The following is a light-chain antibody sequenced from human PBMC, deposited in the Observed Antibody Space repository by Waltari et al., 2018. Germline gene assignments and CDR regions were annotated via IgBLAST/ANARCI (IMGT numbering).Light chain of an antibody. Sequence: VLTQSPGTVSLSPGDRAALSCRASQIVSNRDLAWYQPKVGQAPRLLLYGTYNRAAGIPDRGIGRGSGTDFTFIISKLEHEDFAVYYCQLFGGSPFWTFGQGTKVEI. J-gene: IGKJ1*01. CDR2: GTY. CDR3: QLFGGSPFWT. CDR1: QIVSNRD. V-gene: IGKV3-20*01.